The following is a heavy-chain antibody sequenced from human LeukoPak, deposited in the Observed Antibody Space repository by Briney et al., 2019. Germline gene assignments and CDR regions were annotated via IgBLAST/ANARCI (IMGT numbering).Heavy chain of an antibody. J-gene: IGHJ5*02. CDR2: INPNSGGT. CDR1: GYTFTGYY. Sequence: ASVKVSCKASGYTFTGYYMHWVRQAPGQGLEWMGWINPNSGGTNYAQKLQGRVTMTTDTSTSTAYMELRSLRSDDTAVYYCARDLGIAAEFWFDPWGQGTLVTVSS. D-gene: IGHD6-13*01. V-gene: IGHV1-2*02. CDR3: ARDLGIAAEFWFDP.